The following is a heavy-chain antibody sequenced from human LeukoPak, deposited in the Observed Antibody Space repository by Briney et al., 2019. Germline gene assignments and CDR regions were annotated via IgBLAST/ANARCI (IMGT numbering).Heavy chain of an antibody. Sequence: ASVKVSCKVSGYALTELSMHWVRQAPGKGLEWMGGFDPEKGKTIYAQKFQGRLTMTEGTSTDTAYMELGSLRSEDTAVYYCALQKAGELTYDYWGQGALVTVSS. V-gene: IGHV1-24*01. D-gene: IGHD1-26*01. CDR2: FDPEKGKT. J-gene: IGHJ4*02. CDR1: GYALTELS. CDR3: ALQKAGELTYDY.